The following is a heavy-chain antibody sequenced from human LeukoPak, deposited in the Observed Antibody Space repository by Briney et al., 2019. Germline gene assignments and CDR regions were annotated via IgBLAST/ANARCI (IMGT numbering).Heavy chain of an antibody. CDR3: ARDRYDFWSGYYTVFY. Sequence: SVKVSCKASGGTFSSYAISWVRQAPGQGLEWMGGIIPIFGTANYAQKFQGSVTITADESTSTAYMELSSLRSEDTAVYYCARDRYDFWSGYYTVFYWGQGTLVTVSS. V-gene: IGHV1-69*13. CDR2: IIPIFGTA. J-gene: IGHJ4*02. D-gene: IGHD3-3*01. CDR1: GGTFSSYA.